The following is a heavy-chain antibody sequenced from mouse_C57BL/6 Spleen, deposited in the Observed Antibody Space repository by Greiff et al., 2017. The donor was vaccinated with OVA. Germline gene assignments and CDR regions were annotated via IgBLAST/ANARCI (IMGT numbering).Heavy chain of an antibody. CDR1: GYTFTSYD. Sequence: LVESGPELVKPGASVKLSCKASGYTFTSYDINWVKQRPGQGLEWIGWIYPRDGSTKYNEKFKGKATLTVDTSSSTAYMELHSLTSEDSAVYFCARDGDYGSSWFAYWGQGTLVTVSA. CDR3: ARDGDYGSSWFAY. CDR2: IYPRDGST. J-gene: IGHJ3*01. V-gene: IGHV1-85*01. D-gene: IGHD1-1*01.